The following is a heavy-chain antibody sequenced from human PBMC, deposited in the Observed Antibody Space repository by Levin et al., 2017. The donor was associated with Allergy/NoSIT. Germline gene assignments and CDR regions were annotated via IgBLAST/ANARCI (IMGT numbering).Heavy chain of an antibody. CDR2: IEASGGT. Sequence: TTSETLSLTCTVSGGSISNYYWIWIRQPAGKGLEWIGRIEASGGTNYNQSLKSRVTMSVDTFKNQFSLKVTSVTAADTAVYYCARDLEYSYATGGCFDYWGQGTLVTVSS. CDR1: GGSISNYY. V-gene: IGHV4-4*07. J-gene: IGHJ4*02. CDR3: ARDLEYSYATGGCFDY. D-gene: IGHD5-18*01.